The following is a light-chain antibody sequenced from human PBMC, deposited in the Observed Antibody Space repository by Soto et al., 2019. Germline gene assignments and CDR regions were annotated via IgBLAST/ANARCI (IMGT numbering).Light chain of an antibody. CDR1: ESISTY. V-gene: IGKV1-39*01. CDR3: QQSYSTPRRT. J-gene: IGKJ1*01. Sequence: DIQMTQSPSSLSASVGDRVTITCRASESISTYLNWYQQKPGKAPMLLIHAASSLQSGVPSRFSGSGSGTDFTLTISSLQPEDFATYYCQQSYSTPRRTFGQGTKVEIK. CDR2: AAS.